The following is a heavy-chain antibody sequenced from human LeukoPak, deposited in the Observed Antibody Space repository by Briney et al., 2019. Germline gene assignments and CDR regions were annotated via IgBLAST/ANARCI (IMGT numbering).Heavy chain of an antibody. V-gene: IGHV3-48*03. CDR2: ISSSGYTI. CDR3: ARDLEYSTSFNY. Sequence: GALRLSCAASGFTFSTYEMNWVRQAPGKGLEWVSYISSSGYTIFYADSVKGRFTISRDNAKNSLYLQMSSLRAEDTAVYYCARDLEYSTSFNYWGQGTLVTVSS. D-gene: IGHD6-6*01. J-gene: IGHJ4*02. CDR1: GFTFSTYE.